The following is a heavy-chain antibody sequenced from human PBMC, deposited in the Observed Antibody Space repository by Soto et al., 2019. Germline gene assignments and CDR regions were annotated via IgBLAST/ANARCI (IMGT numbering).Heavy chain of an antibody. V-gene: IGHV4-31*03. D-gene: IGHD5-18*01. Sequence: KPSETLSLTCTVSGGSISSGGYYWSWIRQHPGKGLEWIGYIYYSGSTYYNPSLKSRVTLSVDKSKNQFSLKLSSVTAADTAVYYCARAVPRGHGYNFDYWGQGTLVTVSS. J-gene: IGHJ4*02. CDR2: IYYSGST. CDR1: GGSISSGGYY. CDR3: ARAVPRGHGYNFDY.